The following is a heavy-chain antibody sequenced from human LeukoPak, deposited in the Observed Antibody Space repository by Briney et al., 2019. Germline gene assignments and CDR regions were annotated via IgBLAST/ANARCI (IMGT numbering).Heavy chain of an antibody. CDR3: ARALPHRRLMDTTMEQHWFDP. Sequence: ASVKVSCKASGYTFTSYYMHWVRQAPGQGLEWMGLINPSGGSTRYAQKFQGRVTMTRDMSTSTVYMELSSLRSEDTAVYYCARALPHRRLMDTTMEQHWFDPWGQGTLVTVSS. CDR2: INPSGGST. V-gene: IGHV1-46*01. J-gene: IGHJ5*02. D-gene: IGHD5-18*01. CDR1: GYTFTSYY.